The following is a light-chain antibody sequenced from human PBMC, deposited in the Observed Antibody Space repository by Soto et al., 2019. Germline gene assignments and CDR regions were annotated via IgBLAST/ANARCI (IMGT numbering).Light chain of an antibody. J-gene: IGKJ3*01. CDR3: QQYGSSRFT. Sequence: EIVLTQSPGTLSLPPGERATLSCRASKSISSSYLAWYQQKPGQAPRLLVYGASSRATGTPGRFSGSGSGTDFTLTISRLEPEDFAVYYCQQYGSSRFTFGPGTKVDIK. CDR2: GAS. V-gene: IGKV3-20*01. CDR1: KSISSSY.